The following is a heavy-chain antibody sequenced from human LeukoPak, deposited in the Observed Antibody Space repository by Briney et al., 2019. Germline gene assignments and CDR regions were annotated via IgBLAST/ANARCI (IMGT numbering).Heavy chain of an antibody. CDR2: ISYDGSNK. CDR3: ARDPVYATPHDAFDI. V-gene: IGHV3-30-3*01. CDR1: GFTFSSYA. D-gene: IGHD2-8*01. J-gene: IGHJ3*02. Sequence: GGSLRLSCAASGFTFSSYAMHWARQAPGKGLEWVAVISYDGSNKYYADSVKGRFTISRDNSKNTLYLQMNSLRAEDTAVYYCARDPVYATPHDAFDIWGQGTMVTVSS.